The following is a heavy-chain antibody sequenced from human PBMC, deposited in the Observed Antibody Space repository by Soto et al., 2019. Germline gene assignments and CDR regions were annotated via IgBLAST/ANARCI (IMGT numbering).Heavy chain of an antibody. CDR1: GGTFSSYA. J-gene: IGHJ5*02. CDR3: VRVVAIDVYPDT. CDR2: IVPIVDTS. V-gene: IGHV1-69*13. D-gene: IGHD2-15*01. Sequence: SVKVSCKTSGGTFSSYAISWVRQAPGQGLEWMGGIVPIVDTSTYAQKFQGRVTITADESTSTAYMELSSLRSDDTAIYYCVRVVAIDVYPDTWGQGTLV.